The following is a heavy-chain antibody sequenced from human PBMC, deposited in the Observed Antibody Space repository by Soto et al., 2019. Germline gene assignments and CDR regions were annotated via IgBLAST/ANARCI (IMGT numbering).Heavy chain of an antibody. J-gene: IGHJ6*02. CDR3: ARGTAYSSSSYYYGMDV. V-gene: IGHV1-2*02. CDR2: INPNSGGT. D-gene: IGHD6-6*01. CDR1: GYTFTGDY. Sequence: SVKVSCKAAGYTFTGDYMHWVRQAPGQGLEWMGWINPNSGGTNYAQKFQGRVTMTRDTSISTAYMELSRLRSDDTAVYYCARGTAYSSSSYYYGMDVWGQGTTVTVSS.